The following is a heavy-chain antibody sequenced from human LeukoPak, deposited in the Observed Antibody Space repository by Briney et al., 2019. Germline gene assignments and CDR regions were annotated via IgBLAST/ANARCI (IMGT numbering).Heavy chain of an antibody. J-gene: IGHJ4*02. D-gene: IGHD6-19*01. V-gene: IGHV3-23*01. CDR2: ISGSGGST. CDR1: GFTFSSYA. Sequence: SGGSLRLSCAASGFTFSSYAMSWVRQAPGKGLEWVSAISGSGGSTYYADSVKGRFTISRDNSKNTLYLQMNSLRAEDTAVYYCAKDRWYSSGWYPMEGYWGQGTLVTVSS. CDR3: AKDRWYSSGWYPMEGY.